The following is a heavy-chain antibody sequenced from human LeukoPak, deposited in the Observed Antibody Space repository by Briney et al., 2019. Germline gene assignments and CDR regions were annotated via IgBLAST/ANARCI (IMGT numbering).Heavy chain of an antibody. J-gene: IGHJ4*02. V-gene: IGHV3-11*01. CDR3: ARDLVEMATLRWDFYFDY. D-gene: IGHD5-24*01. CDR2: ISSSGSTI. Sequence: GGSLRLSCAASGFTFSDYYMSWIRQAPGKGLEWVSYISSSGSTIYYADSVKGRFTISRDNAKNSLYLQMNSLRAEDTAVYYCARDLVEMATLRWDFYFDYWGQGTLVTVSS. CDR1: GFTFSDYY.